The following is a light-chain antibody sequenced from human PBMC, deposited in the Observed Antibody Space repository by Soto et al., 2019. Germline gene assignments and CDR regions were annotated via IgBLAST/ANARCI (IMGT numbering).Light chain of an antibody. CDR1: QSLLHSSGHNC. CDR2: FGS. Sequence: DIVMTQSPLSLPVTPGEPASISCRSSQSLLHSSGHNCSDWYLQKPGQSPQLLIYFGSNRASGVPDRFSGSGSGTDFTLKISRVEAEDVGLYYCMQTLQTPLTFGGGTKVEIK. V-gene: IGKV2-28*01. J-gene: IGKJ4*01. CDR3: MQTLQTPLT.